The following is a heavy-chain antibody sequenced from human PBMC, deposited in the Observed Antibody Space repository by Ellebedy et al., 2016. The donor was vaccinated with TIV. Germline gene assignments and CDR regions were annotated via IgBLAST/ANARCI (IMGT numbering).Heavy chain of an antibody. CDR1: ADRFSNYA. Sequence: ASVKVSXXAYADRFSNYALSWVRQAPGQGLEWMGGIDPIFGSANYAQNFQGRVTITADDSATTSTVYMELSSLKSEDTAMYYCARGSDGHTYTMDVWGQGTTVTVSS. CDR2: IDPIFGSA. D-gene: IGHD3-10*01. J-gene: IGHJ6*02. CDR3: ARGSDGHTYTMDV. V-gene: IGHV1-69*13.